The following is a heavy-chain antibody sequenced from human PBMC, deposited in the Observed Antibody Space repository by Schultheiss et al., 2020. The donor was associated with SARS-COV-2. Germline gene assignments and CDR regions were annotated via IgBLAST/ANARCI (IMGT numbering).Heavy chain of an antibody. CDR1: GGSFSGYY. CDR3: ARGGAAAGPRGDY. V-gene: IGHV4-34*01. Sequence: SETLSLTCAVYGGSFSGYYWSWIRQPPGKGLEWIGYIYYSGSTNYNPSLKSRVTISVDTSKNQFSLKLSSVTAADTAVYYCARGGAAAGPRGDYWGQGTLVTVSS. J-gene: IGHJ4*02. D-gene: IGHD6-13*01. CDR2: IYYSGST.